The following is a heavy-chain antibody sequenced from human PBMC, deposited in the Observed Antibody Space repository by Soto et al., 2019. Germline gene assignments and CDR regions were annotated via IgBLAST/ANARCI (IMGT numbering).Heavy chain of an antibody. V-gene: IGHV1-2*04. Sequence: ASVKVSCKASGYTFTGYYMHWVRQAPGQGLEWMGWINPNSGGTNYAQKFQGWVTMTRDTSISTAYMELSRLRSDDTAVYYCARGGPATATHFDYWGQGTLVTVSS. J-gene: IGHJ4*02. CDR1: GYTFTGYY. CDR3: ARGGPATATHFDY. D-gene: IGHD2-15*01. CDR2: INPNSGGT.